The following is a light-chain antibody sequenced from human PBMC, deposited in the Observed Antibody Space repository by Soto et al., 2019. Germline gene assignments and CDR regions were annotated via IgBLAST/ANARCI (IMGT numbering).Light chain of an antibody. V-gene: IGKV2-28*01. Sequence: IVMTQSQISLPVTPGEPASISCISIHVLLNSNGYNYLDWYLQKPGQSPQLLIYLTSNRASGVPDRFSGSGSGTDFTLKISRVEAEDAGVYYCMQALQTPAFGQGTRLEIK. CDR3: MQALQTPA. J-gene: IGKJ5*01. CDR2: LTS. CDR1: HVLLNSNGYNY.